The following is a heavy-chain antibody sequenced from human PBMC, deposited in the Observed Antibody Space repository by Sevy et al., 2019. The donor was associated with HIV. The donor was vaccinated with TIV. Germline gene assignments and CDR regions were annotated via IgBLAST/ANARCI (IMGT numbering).Heavy chain of an antibody. D-gene: IGHD3-16*01. CDR3: GGGGRWVQYYYYIDV. CDR1: GFTFSSYA. Sequence: GGSLRLSCAASGFTFSSYAMHWVRQAPGKGLEWVAVISYDGSNKYYADSVKGRFTISRDNSKNTLYLQMNSLRAEDNAVYYRGGGGRWVQYYYYIDVWGKGTTVTVSS. V-gene: IGHV3-30-3*01. J-gene: IGHJ6*03. CDR2: ISYDGSNK.